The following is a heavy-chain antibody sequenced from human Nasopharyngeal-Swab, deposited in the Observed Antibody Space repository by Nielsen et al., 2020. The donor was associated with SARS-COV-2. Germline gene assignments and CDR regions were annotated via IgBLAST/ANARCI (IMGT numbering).Heavy chain of an antibody. CDR2: IRNKANSHTT. Sequence: GGSLKISCAASGFTFSDHYMDWVRQAPGKGLEWVGRIRNKANSHTTEYAASVKGRFTISRDDSKNSLYLQMNSLKTEDTGVYYCARVFVNWGQGTLVTVSS. CDR3: ARVFVN. V-gene: IGHV3-72*01. J-gene: IGHJ4*02. CDR1: GFTFSDHY.